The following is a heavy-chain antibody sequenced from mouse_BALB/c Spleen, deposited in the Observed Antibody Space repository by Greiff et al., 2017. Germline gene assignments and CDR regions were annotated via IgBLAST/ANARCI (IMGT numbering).Heavy chain of an antibody. CDR2: ISNLAYSI. CDR1: GFTFSDYG. CDR3: ASVTTVVATRAMDY. D-gene: IGHD1-1*01. J-gene: IGHJ4*01. V-gene: IGHV5-15*02. Sequence: DVKLVESGGGLVQPGGSRKLSCAASGFTFSDYGMAWVRQAPGKGPEWVAFISNLAYSIYYADTVTGRFTISRENAKNTLYLEMSSLRSEDTAMYYCASVTTVVATRAMDYWGQGTSVTVSS.